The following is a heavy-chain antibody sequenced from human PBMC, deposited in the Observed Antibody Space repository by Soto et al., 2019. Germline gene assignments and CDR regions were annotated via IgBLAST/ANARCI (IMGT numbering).Heavy chain of an antibody. CDR3: AKSPEWLRFGWFDP. CDR2: ISGSGGST. D-gene: IGHD5-12*01. CDR1: GFTFSSYA. V-gene: IGHV3-23*01. Sequence: GGSLRLSCAASGFTFSSYAMSWVRQAPGKGLEWVSAISGSGGSTYYADSVKGRFTISRDNSKNTLYLQMNSLRAEDAAVYYCAKSPEWLRFGWFDPWGQGTLVTVSS. J-gene: IGHJ5*02.